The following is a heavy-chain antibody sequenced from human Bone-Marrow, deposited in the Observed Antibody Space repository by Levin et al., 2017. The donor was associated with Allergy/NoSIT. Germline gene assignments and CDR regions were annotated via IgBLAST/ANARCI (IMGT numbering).Heavy chain of an antibody. Sequence: HSGGSLRLSCVASGFTFNDYAMHWVRQTPGKGLEWVSGIVWDGGIIAYADSVKGRFTISRDNAKKSLYLEMNSLRGEDTALYYCARDITSSLYAMDVWGQGTTVTVSS. CDR3: ARDITSSLYAMDV. D-gene: IGHD2-2*01. J-gene: IGHJ6*02. CDR2: IVWDGGII. V-gene: IGHV3-9*01. CDR1: GFTFNDYA.